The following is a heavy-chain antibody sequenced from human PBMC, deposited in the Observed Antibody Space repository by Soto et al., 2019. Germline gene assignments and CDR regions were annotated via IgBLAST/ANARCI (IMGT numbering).Heavy chain of an antibody. Sequence: ASVKVSCKASGYTFTSYAMHWVRQAPGQRLEWMGWINAGNGNTKYSQKLQGRVTITRDTSASTAYMELSSLRSEDTAVYYCARDGVNYYGSGSYSNALDVWGQGTTVTVSS. CDR3: ARDGVNYYGSGSYSNALDV. D-gene: IGHD3-10*01. J-gene: IGHJ6*02. CDR1: GYTFTSYA. V-gene: IGHV1-3*01. CDR2: INAGNGNT.